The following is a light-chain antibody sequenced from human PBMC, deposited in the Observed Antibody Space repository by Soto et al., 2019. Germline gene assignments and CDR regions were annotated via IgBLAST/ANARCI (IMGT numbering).Light chain of an antibody. Sequence: DIQMTQSPSTLPASVGDRVTITCRASQTISNWLAWYQQKPGKVPKLLIYKASSLESGVPSRFSGSGSATEFTLTLSSLQPDDFATYYCQQYNLYWTFGQGTKVEIK. CDR2: KAS. CDR3: QQYNLYWT. CDR1: QTISNW. J-gene: IGKJ1*01. V-gene: IGKV1-5*03.